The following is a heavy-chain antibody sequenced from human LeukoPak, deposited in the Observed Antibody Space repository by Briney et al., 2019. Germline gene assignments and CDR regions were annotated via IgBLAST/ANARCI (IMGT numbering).Heavy chain of an antibody. V-gene: IGHV3-48*03. CDR3: ARGTTYFDY. D-gene: IGHD2/OR15-2a*01. J-gene: IGHJ4*02. CDR1: GFTFSHYA. Sequence: GGSLRLSCAVSGFTFSHYAMSWVRQAPGAGLEWVSYISSSGSTTYYADSVKGRFTISRDNAKNSLYLQMNSLRAEDTAVYYCARGTTYFDYWGQGTLVTVSS. CDR2: ISSSGSTT.